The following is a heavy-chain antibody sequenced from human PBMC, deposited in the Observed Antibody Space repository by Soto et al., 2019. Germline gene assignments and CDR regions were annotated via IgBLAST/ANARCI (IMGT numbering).Heavy chain of an antibody. CDR2: IYSGGTT. Sequence: EVQLVESGGGLVQPGGSLRLSCAASGFTVSSNYMSWVRQAPGKGLEWVSFIYSGGTTYYADSVKGRFTISRHNSKNTLYLQMNSLRAEDTAVYYCARVQDSSGWDSYYYNGMDVWGLGPTVTVSS. J-gene: IGHJ6*02. D-gene: IGHD6-19*01. CDR1: GFTVSSNY. V-gene: IGHV3-53*04. CDR3: ARVQDSSGWDSYYYNGMDV.